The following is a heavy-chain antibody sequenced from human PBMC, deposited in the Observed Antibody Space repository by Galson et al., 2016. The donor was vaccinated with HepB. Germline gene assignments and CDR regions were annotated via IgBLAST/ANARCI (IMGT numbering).Heavy chain of an antibody. CDR2: ISSSSSTI. J-gene: IGHJ4*02. Sequence: SLRLSCAASGFTFSSYGMHWVRQAPGKGLEWVSYISSSSSTIYYADSVKGRFTISRDNAKNSLFLQLNSLRAEDTAVYYCARLRFSSSWYKDYWGQGTLVTVSS. D-gene: IGHD6-13*01. CDR1: GFTFSSYG. CDR3: ARLRFSSSWYKDY. V-gene: IGHV3-48*04.